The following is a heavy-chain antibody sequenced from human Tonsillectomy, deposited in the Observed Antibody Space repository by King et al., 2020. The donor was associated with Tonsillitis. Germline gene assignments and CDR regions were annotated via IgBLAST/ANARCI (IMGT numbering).Heavy chain of an antibody. V-gene: IGHV3-30*04. CDR3: SRDRESCVLDIDF. Sequence: VQLVESGGGVVRPGTSLRLSCAASGFTFRNYAMHWVRQDPGKGLEWVAIISRDGTNKFYADSVKGRFTISSDSSKNTLYLQMNSLRAEDTAVYYCSRDRESCVLDIDFWGQGTLVTVSS. D-gene: IGHD1-26*01. CDR2: ISRDGTNK. J-gene: IGHJ4*02. CDR1: GFTFRNYA.